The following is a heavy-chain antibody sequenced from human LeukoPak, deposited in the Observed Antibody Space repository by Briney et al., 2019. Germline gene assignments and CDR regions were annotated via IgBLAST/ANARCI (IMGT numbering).Heavy chain of an antibody. J-gene: IGHJ5*02. Sequence: SVKVSCKASGYTFTSYGISWVRQAPGQGREWMGWISAYNGNTNYAQKLQGRVTMTTDTSTSTASMALRSLRSDDTAVYYRARDPYSSGFKSFAPWGQGTLVTVSS. D-gene: IGHD6-19*01. CDR2: ISAYNGNT. CDR1: GYTFTSYG. V-gene: IGHV1-18*01. CDR3: ARDPYSSGFKSFAP.